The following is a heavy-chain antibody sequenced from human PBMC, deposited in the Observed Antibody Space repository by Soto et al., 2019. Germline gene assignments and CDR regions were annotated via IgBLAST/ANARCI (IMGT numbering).Heavy chain of an antibody. V-gene: IGHV1-24*01. CDR1: GYTLTELS. Sequence: ASVKVSCKVSGYTLTELSMHWVRQAPGKGLEWMGGFDPEDGETIYAQKFQGRVTMTEDTSTDTAYMELSSLRSEGTAVYYCATDLSYYDSSGYPPFDYWGQGTLVTVSS. D-gene: IGHD3-22*01. CDR3: ATDLSYYDSSGYPPFDY. J-gene: IGHJ4*02. CDR2: FDPEDGET.